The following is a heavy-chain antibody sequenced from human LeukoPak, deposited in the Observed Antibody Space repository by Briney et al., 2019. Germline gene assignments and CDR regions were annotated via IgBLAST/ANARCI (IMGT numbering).Heavy chain of an antibody. D-gene: IGHD2-2*01. CDR1: GFTFSDYY. Sequence: GRCLRLSCAASGFTFSDYYMTWISQAPRKGLEWVSYISSSGGVTDYADTVKGRFTISRDNAKNTLYLQMNSLRVEDTAVYYCTRGGLGYCTSIDCYAYHWFDSWGQGTLVTVSS. J-gene: IGHJ5*01. CDR2: ISSSGGVT. V-gene: IGHV3-11*01. CDR3: TRGGLGYCTSIDCYAYHWFDS.